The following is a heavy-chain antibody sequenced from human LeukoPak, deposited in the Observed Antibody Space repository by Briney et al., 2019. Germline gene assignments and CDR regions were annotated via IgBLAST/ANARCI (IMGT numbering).Heavy chain of an antibody. CDR1: GYTFTSYY. CDR3: ARDSLYGVVDY. CDR2: INPSGGST. Sequence: ASVKVSCKTSGYTFTSYYIHWVRQAPGQGLEWMGIINPSGGSTSYAQKFHGRVTMTRDTSTSTVYMYLSSLRSEDTAVYYCARDSLYGVVDYWGQGTLVTVSS. D-gene: IGHD4-17*01. V-gene: IGHV1-46*01. J-gene: IGHJ4*02.